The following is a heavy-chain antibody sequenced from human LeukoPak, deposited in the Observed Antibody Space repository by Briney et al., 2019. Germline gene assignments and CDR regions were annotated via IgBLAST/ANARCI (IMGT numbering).Heavy chain of an antibody. D-gene: IGHD4-11*01. Sequence: ASVTVSFKSSGYTFTSYYMHWVRQSPGQRLEWVGIINPSDGSTRYSQEFQGRGTITTNEATSTAYMELSSRRSEDTAVYYCARTRIGRSMTTNWFDPWGQGTLVTVSS. V-gene: IGHV1-46*01. J-gene: IGHJ5*02. CDR2: INPSDGST. CDR3: ARTRIGRSMTTNWFDP. CDR1: GYTFTSYY.